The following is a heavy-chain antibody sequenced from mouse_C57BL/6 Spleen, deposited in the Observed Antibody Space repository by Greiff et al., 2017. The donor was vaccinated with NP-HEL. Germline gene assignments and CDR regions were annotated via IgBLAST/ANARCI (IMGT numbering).Heavy chain of an antibody. CDR3: ARGGLEDYEGYFDV. CDR1: GYAFSSYW. D-gene: IGHD2-4*01. V-gene: IGHV1-80*01. J-gene: IGHJ1*03. CDR2: IYPGDGDT. Sequence: QVQLKESGAELVKPGASVKISCKASGYAFSSYWMNWVKQRPGKGLEWIGQIYPGDGDTNYNGKFKGKATLTADKSSSTAYMQLSSLTSEDSAVYFCARGGLEDYEGYFDVWGTGTTVTVSS.